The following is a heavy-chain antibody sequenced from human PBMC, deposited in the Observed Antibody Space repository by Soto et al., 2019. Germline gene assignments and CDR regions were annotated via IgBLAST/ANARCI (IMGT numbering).Heavy chain of an antibody. CDR3: AKDRMNHKSVWEPFDV. J-gene: IGHJ3*01. V-gene: IGHV3-23*01. Sequence: WGSLRRSRAASGFTFNMFAMSWVRQPPGRGLQWVSSIGGSDDTYYADSVRGRFTISRDNSKKMVFLQMNSLRTDDTTVYYCAKDRMNHKSVWEPFDVRGPGTVVTVSS. CDR1: GFTFNMFA. D-gene: IGHD1-26*01. CDR2: IGGSDDT.